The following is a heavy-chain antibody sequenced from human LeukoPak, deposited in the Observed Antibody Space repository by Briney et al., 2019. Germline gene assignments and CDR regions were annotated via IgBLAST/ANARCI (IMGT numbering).Heavy chain of an antibody. CDR2: INPNSGGT. Sequence: VASVKVSCKASGYTFTGYYMHWVRQAPGQGLEWMGWINPNSGGTNYAQKFQGRVTMTRDTSISTAYMELSRLRSDDTAVYYCARVKYRMHCSSTSCYHGPPPYFDYWGQGTLVTVSS. J-gene: IGHJ4*02. D-gene: IGHD2-2*01. V-gene: IGHV1-2*02. CDR1: GYTFTGYY. CDR3: ARVKYRMHCSSTSCYHGPPPYFDY.